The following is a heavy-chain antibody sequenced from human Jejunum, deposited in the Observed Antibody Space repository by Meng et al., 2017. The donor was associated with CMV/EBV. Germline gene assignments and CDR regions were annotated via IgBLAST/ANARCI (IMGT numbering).Heavy chain of an antibody. J-gene: IGHJ4*02. V-gene: IGHV1-2*02. Sequence: KASEYTFTDYYRQWVRQAPGQGLEWMGWINPNTGDTNYAQKFQGRVTMTRDMPINTVYMELTRLRSDDTAVYYCAKDGGSYLDYYFDYWGQGSLVTVSS. CDR1: EYTFTDYY. D-gene: IGHD1-26*01. CDR2: INPNTGDT. CDR3: AKDGGSYLDYYFDY.